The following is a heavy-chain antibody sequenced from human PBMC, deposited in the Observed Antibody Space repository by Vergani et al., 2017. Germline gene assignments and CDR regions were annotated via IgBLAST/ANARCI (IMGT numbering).Heavy chain of an antibody. D-gene: IGHD2-2*01. CDR1: GGTFSSYA. V-gene: IGHV1-69*01. CDR3: ARYGYCSSTSCYAGWIKNYYYGMDV. CDR2: IIPIFGTA. J-gene: IGHJ6*02. Sequence: QVQLVQSGAEVKKPGSSVKVSCKASGGTFSSYAISWVRQAPGQGLEWMGGIIPIFGTANYAQKFQGRVTITADESTSTAYMELGSLRSEDTAVYYCARYGYCSSTSCYAGWIKNYYYGMDVWGQGTTVTVSS.